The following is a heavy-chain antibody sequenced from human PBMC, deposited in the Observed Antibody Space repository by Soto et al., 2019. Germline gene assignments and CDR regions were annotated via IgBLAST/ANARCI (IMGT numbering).Heavy chain of an antibody. Sequence: GGSLRLSCAASGFTFSSYAMSWVRQAPGKGLEWASAISGSGGSTYYADSVKGRFTISRDNSKNTLYLQMNSLRAEDTAVYYCAKGYDWFDDFWSGYNWFDPWGQGTLVTVSS. D-gene: IGHD3-3*01. J-gene: IGHJ5*02. CDR3: AKGYDWFDDFWSGYNWFDP. V-gene: IGHV3-23*01. CDR1: GFTFSSYA. CDR2: ISGSGGST.